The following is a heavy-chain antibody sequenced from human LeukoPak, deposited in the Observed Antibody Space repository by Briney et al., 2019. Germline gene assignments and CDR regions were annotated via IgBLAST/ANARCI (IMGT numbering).Heavy chain of an antibody. CDR2: FDPEDGET. V-gene: IGHV1-24*01. D-gene: IGHD3-3*01. CDR3: ARDYDFWSANNWFDP. Sequence: ASVKVSCKVSGYTLTELSMHWVRQAPGKGLEWMGGFDPEDGETIYAQKFQGRVTMTEDTSTDTAYMELSSLRSEDTAVYYCARDYDFWSANNWFDPWGQGTLVTVSS. J-gene: IGHJ5*02. CDR1: GYTLTELS.